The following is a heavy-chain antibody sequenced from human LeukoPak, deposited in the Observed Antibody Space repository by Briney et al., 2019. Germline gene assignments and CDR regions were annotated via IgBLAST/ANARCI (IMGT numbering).Heavy chain of an antibody. V-gene: IGHV3-30*02. J-gene: IGHJ4*02. Sequence: GGSLRLSCAASGFTFSSYGMHWVRQAPGKGLEWVAFIRYDGSNKYYADSVKGRFTISRDNSKNTLYLQMNSLRAEDTAVYYCTRDYDDIVVVPAAGFDYWGQGTLVTVSS. CDR1: GFTFSSYG. CDR2: IRYDGSNK. D-gene: IGHD2-2*01. CDR3: TRDYDDIVVVPAAGFDY.